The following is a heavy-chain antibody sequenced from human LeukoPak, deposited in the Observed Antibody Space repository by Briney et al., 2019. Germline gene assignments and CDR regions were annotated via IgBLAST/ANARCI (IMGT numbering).Heavy chain of an antibody. J-gene: IGHJ4*02. D-gene: IGHD1-1*01. CDR3: ARSLKWNLVGFDY. CDR1: GFTFSNYA. V-gene: IGHV3-23*01. CDR2: ISASGGTK. Sequence: PGGSLRLSCAASGFTFSNYAMNWVRQAAGKGLEWVSCISASGGTKLYADSVKGRFIISRDDSKNTLYVQMSSLRAEDTAVYYCARSLKWNLVGFDYWGQGTLVTVCS.